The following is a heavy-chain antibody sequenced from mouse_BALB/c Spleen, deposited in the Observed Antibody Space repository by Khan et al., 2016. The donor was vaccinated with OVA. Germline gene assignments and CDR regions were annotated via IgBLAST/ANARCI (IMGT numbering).Heavy chain of an antibody. CDR3: ARDYGSLYWYFDV. CDR2: IYYSGTN. D-gene: IGHD1-1*01. J-gene: IGHJ1*01. Sequence: EVQLQESGPGLVKPSQTVSLTCTVTGISITTGNYRWGWIRQFPGNKLEWIGYIYYSGTNTYNPSLTSRTTITRDTSKNQFFLEMNSLTAEDTATYYFARDYGSLYWYFDVWGAGTTVTVSS. CDR1: GISITTGNYR. V-gene: IGHV3-5*02.